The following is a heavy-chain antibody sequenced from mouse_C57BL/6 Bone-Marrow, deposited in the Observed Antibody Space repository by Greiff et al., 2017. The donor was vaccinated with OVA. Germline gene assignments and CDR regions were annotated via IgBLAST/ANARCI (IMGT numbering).Heavy chain of an antibody. Sequence: EVQRVESGGGLVQPGGSLKLSCAASGFTFSDYGMAWVRQAPRKGPEWVAFISNLAYSIYYADTVTGRFTISSENAKNTLYLEMSSLRSEDTAMYYCARDDGYYAMDYWGQGTSVTVSS. J-gene: IGHJ4*01. CDR2: ISNLAYSI. CDR1: GFTFSDYG. CDR3: ARDDGYYAMDY. D-gene: IGHD2-3*01. V-gene: IGHV5-15*01.